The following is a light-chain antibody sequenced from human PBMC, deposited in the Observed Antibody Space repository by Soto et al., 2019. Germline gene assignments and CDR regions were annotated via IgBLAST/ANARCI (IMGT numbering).Light chain of an antibody. CDR1: RSINEW. Sequence: DIQLTQSASTLSASVGDRVTITCRASRSINEWLAWYQKKPGKAPKLLIYEASKLESGVPSRFSGSGSGTEFTLTISSLQPDDLATYYCQETNYYVFAQGTQVEIK. CDR2: EAS. V-gene: IGKV1-5*01. J-gene: IGKJ2*01. CDR3: QETNYYV.